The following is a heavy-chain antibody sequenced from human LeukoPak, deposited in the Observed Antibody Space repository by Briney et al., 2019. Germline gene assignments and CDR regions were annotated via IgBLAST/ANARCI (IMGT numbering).Heavy chain of an antibody. D-gene: IGHD3-22*01. CDR3: ARPLRLYYDSSGYSSY. CDR2: ISSSSSYI. CDR1: GFTFSSYS. V-gene: IGHV3-21*01. J-gene: IGHJ4*02. Sequence: PGGSLRLSCAASGFTFSSYSMNWVRQAPGKGLEWVSSISSSSSYINYADSVKGRFTISRDNAKNSLYLQMNSLRAEDTAVYYCARPLRLYYDSSGYSSYWGQGTLVTVSS.